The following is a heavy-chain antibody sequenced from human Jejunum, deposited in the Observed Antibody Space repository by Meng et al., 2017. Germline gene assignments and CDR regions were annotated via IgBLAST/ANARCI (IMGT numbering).Heavy chain of an antibody. CDR1: GFTFSTYS. CDR2: LIGSSST. D-gene: IGHD1-1*01. Sequence: GGSLRLSCSASGFTFSTYSMSWIRQAPGKGLEWVSSLIGSSSTYYAESVKGRFTISRDNSKNTLYLQMNSLRPEDSAVYYCAKDGKPDGFWPSDYWGQGTLVTVSS. V-gene: IGHV3-23*01. J-gene: IGHJ4*02. CDR3: AKDGKPDGFWPSDY.